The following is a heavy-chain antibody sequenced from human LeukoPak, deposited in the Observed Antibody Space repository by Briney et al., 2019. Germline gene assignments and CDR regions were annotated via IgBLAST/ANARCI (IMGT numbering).Heavy chain of an antibody. CDR2: IYHSGST. J-gene: IGHJ6*03. CDR3: ARGIALYYYYYMDV. D-gene: IGHD6-13*01. CDR1: GGSISSSNW. V-gene: IGHV4-4*02. Sequence: PSETLSLTCAVSGGSISSSNWWSWVRPPPGKGLEWIGEIYHSGSTNYNPSLKSRVTISVDKSKNQFSLKLSSVTAADTAVYYCARGIALYYYYYMDVWGKGTTVTVSS.